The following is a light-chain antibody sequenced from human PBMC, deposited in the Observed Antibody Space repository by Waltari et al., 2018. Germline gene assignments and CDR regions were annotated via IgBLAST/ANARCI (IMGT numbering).Light chain of an antibody. CDR2: EVS. V-gene: IGLV2-8*01. J-gene: IGLJ2*01. CDR1: SSDVGGYNY. CDR3: SSYAGSKKCVV. Sequence: QSALTQPPSASGSPGQSVTISCTGTSSDVGGYNYVSWYQQHPGRAPKLWIYEVSKRRSGVADGFAGSKSGKTASLTVSGLQAEDEADFCCSSYAGSKKCVVVGGGTELGVL.